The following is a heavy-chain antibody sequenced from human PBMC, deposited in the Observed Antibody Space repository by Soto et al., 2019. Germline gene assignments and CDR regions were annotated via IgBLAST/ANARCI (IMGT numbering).Heavy chain of an antibody. Sequence: QVQLVQSGAEVKKPGSSVKVSCKSSGGTFSTYTLAWVRQAPGQGLEWVGGIIPIFVTANYPQKFKGRVTITADDSTSTAYMELSSLRSEDTAVDYWARSQDSCGYWNRCFDPWGQGTLVTVSS. J-gene: IGHJ5*02. D-gene: IGHD3-22*01. CDR3: ARSQDSCGYWNRCFDP. V-gene: IGHV1-69*01. CDR1: GGTFSTYT. CDR2: IIPIFVTA.